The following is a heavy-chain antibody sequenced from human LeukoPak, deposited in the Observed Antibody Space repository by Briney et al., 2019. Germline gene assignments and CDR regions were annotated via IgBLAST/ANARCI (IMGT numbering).Heavy chain of an antibody. V-gene: IGHV4-61*02. J-gene: IGHJ5*02. CDR2: IYTSGST. CDR1: GGSISSGSYY. CDR3: ARDGLLWFGTSWFDP. D-gene: IGHD3-10*01. Sequence: SQNLSLTCTVSGGSISSGSYYWSWIRQPAGKGLEWIGRIYTSGSTNYNPSLKSRVTISVDTSKNQFSLKLSSVTAADTAVYYCARDGLLWFGTSWFDPWGQGTLVTVSS.